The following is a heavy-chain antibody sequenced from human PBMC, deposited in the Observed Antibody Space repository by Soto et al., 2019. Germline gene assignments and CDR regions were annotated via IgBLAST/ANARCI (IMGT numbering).Heavy chain of an antibody. J-gene: IGHJ4*02. V-gene: IGHV4-39*01. CDR1: GGSISSSSYY. CDR3: ARHSSGYYMSPGSGYFDY. Sequence: SETLSLTCTVSGGSISSSSYYWGWIRQPPGKGLEWIGSIYYSGSTYYNPSLKSRVTISVDTSKNQFSLKLSSVTAADTAGYYCARHSSGYYMSPGSGYFDYWGQGTLVTVSS. D-gene: IGHD3-3*01. CDR2: IYYSGST.